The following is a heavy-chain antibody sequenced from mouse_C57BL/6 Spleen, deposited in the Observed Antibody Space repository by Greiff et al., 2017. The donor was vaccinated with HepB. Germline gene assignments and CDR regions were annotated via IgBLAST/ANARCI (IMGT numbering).Heavy chain of an antibody. CDR3: AREGYDDYDY. CDR2: ISSGGSYT. Sequence: EVKLVESGGDLVKPGGSLKLSCAASGFTFSSYGMSWVRQTPDKRLEWVATISSGGSYTYYPDSVKGRFTISRDNAKNTLYLQMSSLKSEDTAMYYCAREGYDDYDYWGQGTTLTVSS. V-gene: IGHV5-6*02. D-gene: IGHD2-3*01. J-gene: IGHJ2*01. CDR1: GFTFSSYG.